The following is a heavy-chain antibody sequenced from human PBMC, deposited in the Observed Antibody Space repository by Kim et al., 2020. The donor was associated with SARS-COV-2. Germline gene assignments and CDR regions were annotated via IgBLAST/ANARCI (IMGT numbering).Heavy chain of an antibody. CDR1: GFTFSNAW. V-gene: IGHV3-15*01. D-gene: IGHD2-15*01. Sequence: GGSLRLSCAASGFTFSNAWMSWVRQAPGKGLEWVGRIKSKTDGGTTDYAAPVKGRFTISRDDSKNTLYLQMNSLKTEDTAVYYCTTTPPNCSGGSCYDLSDYWGQGTLVTVSS. CDR2: IKSKTDGGTT. J-gene: IGHJ4*02. CDR3: TTTPPNCSGGSCYDLSDY.